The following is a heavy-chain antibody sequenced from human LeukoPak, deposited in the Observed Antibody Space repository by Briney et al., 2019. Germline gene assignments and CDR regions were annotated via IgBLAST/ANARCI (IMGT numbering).Heavy chain of an antibody. D-gene: IGHD5-12*01. CDR2: MNPNSDNT. J-gene: IGHJ4*02. CDR3: AKARYTGNPDY. V-gene: IGHV1-8*01. CDR1: GYTFTSYD. Sequence: GASVKVSCKASGYTFTSYDINWVRQATGQGLEWMGWMNPNSDNTGYAQKFQGRVTMTRSTSISTAYMELSSLRSEDTAAYYCAKARYTGNPDYWGQGTLVTVSS.